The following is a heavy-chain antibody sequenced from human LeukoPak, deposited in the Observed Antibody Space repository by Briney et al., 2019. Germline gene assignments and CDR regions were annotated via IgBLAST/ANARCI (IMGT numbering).Heavy chain of an antibody. CDR3: ARGYDFWSGYYEDY. Sequence: SETLSLTCAVYGGSFSGYYWSWIRQPPGKGLEWIGEINHSGSTNYNPSLKSRVTLSVDTSKNQFSLKLSSVTAADTAVYYCARGYDFWSGYYEDYWGQGTLVTVSS. CDR1: GGSFSGYY. D-gene: IGHD3-3*01. V-gene: IGHV4-34*01. J-gene: IGHJ4*02. CDR2: INHSGST.